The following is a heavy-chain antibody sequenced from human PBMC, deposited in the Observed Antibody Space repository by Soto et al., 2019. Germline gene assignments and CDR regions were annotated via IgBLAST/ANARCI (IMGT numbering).Heavy chain of an antibody. Sequence: GGSLRLSCAASGFTFSSYAMSWVRQAPGKGLEWVSAISGSGGDTYYADSVKGRFTISRDNSKNTLYLQMNSLRAEDTAVYYCAKDSSRPPLRFLEWSDMDVWGKGTTVTVSS. J-gene: IGHJ6*03. CDR2: ISGSGGDT. CDR1: GFTFSSYA. D-gene: IGHD3-3*01. V-gene: IGHV3-23*01. CDR3: AKDSSRPPLRFLEWSDMDV.